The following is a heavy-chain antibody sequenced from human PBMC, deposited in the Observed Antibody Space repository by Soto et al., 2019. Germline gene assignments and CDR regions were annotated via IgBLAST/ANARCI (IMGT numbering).Heavy chain of an antibody. D-gene: IGHD5-18*01. CDR2: IYYSGRT. Sequence: SETLSLTCTVSGGSISSSSYYWGWIRQPPGKGLEWIGSIYYSGRTFYSPSLKSRVIISVDTSKNQFSLKLSSVTAADTAVYYCAGGYGRNFDYWGQGTLVTVSS. V-gene: IGHV4-39*01. J-gene: IGHJ4*02. CDR1: GGSISSSSYY. CDR3: AGGYGRNFDY.